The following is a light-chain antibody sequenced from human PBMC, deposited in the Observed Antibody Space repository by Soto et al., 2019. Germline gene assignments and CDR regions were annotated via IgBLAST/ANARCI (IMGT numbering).Light chain of an antibody. V-gene: IGKV1-5*03. CDR2: EAS. Sequence: DIQLTQSPSTLSASVGDRVTITCRASQSIKSWLAWYQQKPGKAPKLLIYEASSLESGVPSRFGGSGSGTEFTLTISSLQPDDFATYYCQQYNTYSWTCGQGTKGDIK. CDR1: QSIKSW. CDR3: QQYNTYSWT. J-gene: IGKJ1*01.